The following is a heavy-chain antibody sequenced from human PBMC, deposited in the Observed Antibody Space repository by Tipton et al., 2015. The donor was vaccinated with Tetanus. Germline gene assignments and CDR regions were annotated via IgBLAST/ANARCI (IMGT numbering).Heavy chain of an antibody. CDR1: GASIRGGTFY. Sequence: GLVKPSETLSLTCTVSGASIRGGTFYWGWIRQPPGKGLEWIGSIYESGDPYYIPSLKSRVTISVDTSTNQFSLTLNSMAAADTGVYYCARHQSGYFTPFDYWGQGKLVTVSS. CDR2: IYESGDP. D-gene: IGHD3-3*01. V-gene: IGHV4-39*01. J-gene: IGHJ4*02. CDR3: ARHQSGYFTPFDY.